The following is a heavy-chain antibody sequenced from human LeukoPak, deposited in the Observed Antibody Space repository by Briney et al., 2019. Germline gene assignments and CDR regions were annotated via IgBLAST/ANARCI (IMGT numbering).Heavy chain of an antibody. J-gene: IGHJ4*02. Sequence: GGSLRLSCAASGFTVITNDMTWVRQAPGKGLEWFSVLYSDGNTKYADSVQGRFTISRDNSKDTLYLEMNSLSPDDTAVYYCARGVGPLAANTLAYWGQGTLVTVSS. D-gene: IGHD3-16*01. CDR3: ARGVGPLAANTLAY. CDR1: GFTVITND. CDR2: LYSDGNT. V-gene: IGHV3-53*01.